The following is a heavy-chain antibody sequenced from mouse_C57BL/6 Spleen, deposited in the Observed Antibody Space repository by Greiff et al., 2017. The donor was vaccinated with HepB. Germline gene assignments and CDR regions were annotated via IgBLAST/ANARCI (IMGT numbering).Heavy chain of an antibody. CDR3: ARGRNWADWYFDV. Sequence: QVQLKQPGTELVKPGASVKLSCKASGYTFTSYWMHWVKQRPGQGLEWIGNINPSNGGTNYNEKFKSKATLTVDKSSSTAYMQLSSLTAEDSAVYYCARGRNWADWYFDVWGTGTTVTVSS. D-gene: IGHD4-1*01. J-gene: IGHJ1*03. CDR1: GYTFTSYW. V-gene: IGHV1-53*01. CDR2: INPSNGGT.